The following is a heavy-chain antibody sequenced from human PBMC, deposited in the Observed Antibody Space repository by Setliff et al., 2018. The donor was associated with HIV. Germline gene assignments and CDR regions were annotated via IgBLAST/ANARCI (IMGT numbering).Heavy chain of an antibody. Sequence: GGSLRLSCEASGFTFSDYGMHWVRQAPGKGLEWVTFIRNDASNTYYADSVKGRFTISRGSSKNTLYLQMDSLRTEDTAVYYCAKTQGWHLINYWGPGTLVTVSS. D-gene: IGHD6-19*01. CDR3: AKTQGWHLINY. CDR1: GFTFSDYG. CDR2: IRNDASNT. V-gene: IGHV3-30*02. J-gene: IGHJ4*02.